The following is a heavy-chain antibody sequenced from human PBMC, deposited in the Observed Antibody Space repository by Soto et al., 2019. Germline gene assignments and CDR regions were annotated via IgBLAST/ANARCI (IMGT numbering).Heavy chain of an antibody. CDR1: GGSFSGYY. J-gene: IGHJ6*02. CDR2: INHSGST. Sequence: KPSETLSLTCAVYGGSFSGYYWSWIRQPPGKGLEWIGEINHSGSTNYNPSLKSRVTISVDTSKNQFSLKLSSVTAADTAVYYCARVGQQLVRHYYYGMDVWGQGTTVTVSS. V-gene: IGHV4-34*01. D-gene: IGHD6-13*01. CDR3: ARVGQQLVRHYYYGMDV.